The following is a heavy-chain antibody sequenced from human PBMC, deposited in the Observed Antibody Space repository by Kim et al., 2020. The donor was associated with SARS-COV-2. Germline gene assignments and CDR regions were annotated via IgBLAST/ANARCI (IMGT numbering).Heavy chain of an antibody. Sequence: ASVKVSCKASGYTFTAYFIHWVRQAPGQGLEWMGWINSNNGATSYAQKFQGWVTMTRYTSITTAFLELSRLKSNDTAVYYCARGYSTALQRVFDPWGQGTLVIVSA. CDR3: ARGYSTALQRVFDP. J-gene: IGHJ5*02. CDR2: INSNNGAT. CDR1: GYTFTAYF. V-gene: IGHV1-2*04. D-gene: IGHD6-13*01.